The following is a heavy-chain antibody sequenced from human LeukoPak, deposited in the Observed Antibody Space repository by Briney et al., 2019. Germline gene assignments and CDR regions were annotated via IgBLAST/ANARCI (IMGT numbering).Heavy chain of an antibody. V-gene: IGHV4-59*08. Sequence: SETLSLTCTVSGGSISSYYWSWIRQPPGKGLEWIGYIYYSGSTNYNPSLKSRVTISVDTSKNQFSLKLSSVTAADTAVYYCARQDYGDYPWFDPWGQGTLVTVSS. D-gene: IGHD4-17*01. CDR3: ARQDYGDYPWFDP. CDR2: IYYSGST. CDR1: GGSISSYY. J-gene: IGHJ5*02.